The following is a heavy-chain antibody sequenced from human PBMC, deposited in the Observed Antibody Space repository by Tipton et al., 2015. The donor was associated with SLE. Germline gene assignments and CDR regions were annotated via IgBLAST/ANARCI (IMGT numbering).Heavy chain of an antibody. CDR2: IYFTTST. D-gene: IGHD2-21*01. J-gene: IGHJ4*02. CDR3: ARDLGGEFDS. Sequence: TLSLTCYVTGVSISNYYWTWIRQSPGKGLEWLGYIYFTTSTKYNPSLKSRVSISVDTSKNQFSLNLSSVTAADTAVYYCARDLGGEFDSWGQGTLVTVSS. V-gene: IGHV4-59*01. CDR1: GVSISNYY.